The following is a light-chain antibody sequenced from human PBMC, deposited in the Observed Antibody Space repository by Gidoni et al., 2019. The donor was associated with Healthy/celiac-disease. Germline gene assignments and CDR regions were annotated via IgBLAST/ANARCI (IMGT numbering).Light chain of an antibody. Sequence: VLTQSPGTLSLSPGERATLSCRASQSVSNGYLAWYQQKPGQAPRLLVYGAYGESTRATGIPDRFSGSGSRTDFTLTISRLEPEDSAVYYCQQYGSLVTFGGXTKVEIK. V-gene: IGKV3-20*01. CDR2: GAYGES. CDR1: QSVSNGY. J-gene: IGKJ4*01. CDR3: QQYGSLVT.